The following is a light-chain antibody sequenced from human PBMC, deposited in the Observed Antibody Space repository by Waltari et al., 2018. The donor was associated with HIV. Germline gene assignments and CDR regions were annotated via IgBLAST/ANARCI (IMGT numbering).Light chain of an antibody. V-gene: IGLV2-23*03. CDR3: SSYTSFSTVL. CDR2: EGN. J-gene: IGLJ2*01. Sequence: QSALTQPASVSGSPGQSITISCTGSSSSVGTYSLGSWYQHHPGKAPKLMIYEGNKRPSGVSNRFSGSKSGNTASLTISGLQAEDEADYYCSSYTSFSTVLFGGGTKLTVL. CDR1: SSSVGTYSL.